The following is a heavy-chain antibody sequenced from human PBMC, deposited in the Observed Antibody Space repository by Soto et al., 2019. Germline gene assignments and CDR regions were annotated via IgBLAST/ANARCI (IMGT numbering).Heavy chain of an antibody. CDR1: GLTFSNYW. Sequence: PGGSLRLSCAASGLTFSNYWMSWVRQAPGTGLEWVASIKELGSEKFYVDSVKGRFTISRDNAKNSVYLQMNSLRAEDTAVYYCARGPFWGQGTLVTVSS. CDR3: ARGPF. CDR2: IKELGSEK. V-gene: IGHV3-7*05. J-gene: IGHJ4*02.